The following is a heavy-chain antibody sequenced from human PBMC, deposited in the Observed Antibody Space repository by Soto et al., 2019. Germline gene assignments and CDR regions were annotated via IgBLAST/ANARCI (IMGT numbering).Heavy chain of an antibody. D-gene: IGHD2-15*01. V-gene: IGHV4-34*01. CDR1: GGSFSGYY. J-gene: IGHJ6*03. Sequence: SETLSLTCAVYGGSFSGYYWSWIRQPPGKGLEWIGEINHSGSTNYNPSLKSRVTISVDTSKNQFSLKLNSVTAADTAVYYCARAVVVVAATYYMDVWGKGTTVTVSS. CDR3: ARAVVVVAATYYMDV. CDR2: INHSGST.